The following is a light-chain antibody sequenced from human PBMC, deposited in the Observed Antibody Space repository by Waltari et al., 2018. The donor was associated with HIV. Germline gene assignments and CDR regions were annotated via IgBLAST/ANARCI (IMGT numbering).Light chain of an antibody. J-gene: IGLJ3*02. CDR3: STWDYSLTAWV. Sequence: QPALTQETSVSGTVGQNVTLSCSGHINNFGNYAVGWYPQIAHGAPKTWMFGTSLPSGILDRCSASKSGTTASLTMSGLQPEDEADYFCSTWDYSLTAWVFGGGTKLTVL. CDR1: INNFGNYA. V-gene: IGLV1-36*01. CDR2: GT.